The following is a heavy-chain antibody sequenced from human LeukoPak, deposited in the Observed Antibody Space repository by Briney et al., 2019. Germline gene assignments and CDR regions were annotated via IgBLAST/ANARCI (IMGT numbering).Heavy chain of an antibody. CDR1: GGSISSSSYY. V-gene: IGHV4-39*07. J-gene: IGHJ3*02. Sequence: SETLSLTCTVSGGSISSSSYYWGWIRQPPGKGLEWIGSIYYSGSTYYNPSLKSRVTISVDTSKNQFSLKLSSVTAADTAVYYCAREKVYYDSSDDAFDIWGQGTMDTVSS. CDR2: IYYSGST. CDR3: AREKVYYDSSDDAFDI. D-gene: IGHD3-22*01.